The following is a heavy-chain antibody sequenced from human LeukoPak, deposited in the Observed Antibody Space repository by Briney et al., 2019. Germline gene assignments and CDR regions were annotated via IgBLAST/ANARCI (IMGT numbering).Heavy chain of an antibody. CDR3: AKHSSSWHYFDY. CDR2: ISGSGGGT. CDR1: GFTFSTYG. D-gene: IGHD6-13*01. Sequence: PGGSLRLSCAASGFTFSTYGMSWVRQAPGKGLEWVSAISGSGGGTYFADSVKGRFTISRDNSKNTLFLQMDSLRADDTAVYYCAKHSSSWHYFDYWGQGTLVTVSS. J-gene: IGHJ4*02. V-gene: IGHV3-23*01.